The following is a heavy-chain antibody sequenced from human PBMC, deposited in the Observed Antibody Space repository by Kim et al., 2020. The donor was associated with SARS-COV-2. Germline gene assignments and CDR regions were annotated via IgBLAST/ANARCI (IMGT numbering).Heavy chain of an antibody. CDR2: IKQDGSEK. V-gene: IGHV3-7*03. J-gene: IGHJ6*02. CDR3: AREYSSGWGLYYYYYYGMDV. Sequence: GGSLRLSCAASGFTFSSYWMSWVRQAPGKGLEWVANIKQDGSEKYYVDSVKGRFTISRDNAKNSLYLQMNSLRAEDTAVYYCAREYSSGWGLYYYYYYGMDVWGQGTKVTVSS. D-gene: IGHD6-19*01. CDR1: GFTFSSYW.